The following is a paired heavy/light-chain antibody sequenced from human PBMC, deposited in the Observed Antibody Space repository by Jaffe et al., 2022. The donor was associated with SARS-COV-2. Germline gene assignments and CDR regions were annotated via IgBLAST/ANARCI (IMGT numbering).Heavy chain of an antibody. J-gene: IGHJ6*02. CDR2: ISAYNGNT. CDR3: AREGLYKVQLWETHNYYYGMDV. Sequence: QVQLVQSGAEVKKPGASVKVSCKASGYTFTSYGISWVRQAPGQGLEWMGWISAYNGNTNYAQKLQGRVIMTRDTSTSTAYMELRSLRSDDTAMYYCAREGLYKVQLWETHNYYYGMDVWGQGTTVTVSS. V-gene: IGHV1-18*01. CDR1: GYTFTSYG. D-gene: IGHD5-18*01.
Light chain of an antibody. V-gene: IGKV3-20*01. J-gene: IGKJ1*01. Sequence: EIVLTQSPGTLSLSPGERATLSCRASQSVSSSYLAWYQQKPGQAPRLLIYGASSRATGIPDRFSGSGSGTDFTLTISRLEPEDFAVYSCQQYGSSPWTFGQGTKVEIK. CDR1: QSVSSSY. CDR3: QQYGSSPWT. CDR2: GAS.